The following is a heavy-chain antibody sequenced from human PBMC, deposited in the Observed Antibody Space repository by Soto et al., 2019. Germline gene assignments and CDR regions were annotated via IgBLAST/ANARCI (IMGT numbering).Heavy chain of an antibody. J-gene: IGHJ6*02. CDR2: IIPIFGTA. Sequence: QVQLVQSGAEVKKPGSSVKVSCKASGGTFSSYAISWVRQAPGQGLEWMGGIIPIFGTADYAQKFQGRVTITADESTSTAYMELCSLRSEDTAVYYCAKHYDNWDYYCGMDVWGQGTTVTVSS. CDR1: GGTFSSYA. CDR3: AKHYDNWDYYCGMDV. D-gene: IGHD3-22*01. V-gene: IGHV1-69*12.